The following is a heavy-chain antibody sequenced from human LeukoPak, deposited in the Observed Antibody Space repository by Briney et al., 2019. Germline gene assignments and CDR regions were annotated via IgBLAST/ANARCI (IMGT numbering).Heavy chain of an antibody. CDR3: ARDPIAAPGTNYYHYYMDA. CDR2: ISTSGSTK. D-gene: IGHD6-13*01. J-gene: IGHJ6*03. V-gene: IGHV3-11*04. CDR1: GFTFSDYY. Sequence: GGSLRLSCAASGFTFSDYYMSWIRQAPGKGLVWVSYISTSGSTKYYADSVKGRFTISRDNAKSSLYLQMNSLRAEDTAVYYCARDPIAAPGTNYYHYYMDAWGKGTTVTVSS.